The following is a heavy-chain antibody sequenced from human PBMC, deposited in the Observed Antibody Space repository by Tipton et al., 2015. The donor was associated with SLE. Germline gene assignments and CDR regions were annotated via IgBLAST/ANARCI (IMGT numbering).Heavy chain of an antibody. CDR1: GFSFGRNT. D-gene: IGHD3-9*01. Sequence: SLRLSCAGSGFSFGRNTMHWVRQAPGKGLEWVAGISYHGSNKFYADSVKGRFIIARDNSKNTLYLQMNSLRAEDTAVYFCARGIDVVRYFDWLPYIAHWGQGTLVTVSS. J-gene: IGHJ4*02. CDR2: ISYHGSNK. CDR3: ARGIDVVRYFDWLPYIAH. V-gene: IGHV3-30*04.